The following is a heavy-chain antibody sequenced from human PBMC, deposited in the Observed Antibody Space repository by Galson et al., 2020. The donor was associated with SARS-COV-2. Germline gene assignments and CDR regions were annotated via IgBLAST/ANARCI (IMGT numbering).Heavy chain of an antibody. CDR3: ARDEGIRGYNYGRLYYGMVV. D-gene: IGHD5-18*01. J-gene: IGHJ6*02. CDR1: GFPFSTYS. Sequence: NSGGSLRLSCAASGFPFSTYSMNWVRLAPGKGLEWVSSISTSSSYTYYVDSVKGRFSISRDNPRNSLYLQMNSLRAEDTAVYYCARDEGIRGYNYGRLYYGMVVWGQWTTVTGSS. CDR2: ISTSSSYT. V-gene: IGHV3-21*01.